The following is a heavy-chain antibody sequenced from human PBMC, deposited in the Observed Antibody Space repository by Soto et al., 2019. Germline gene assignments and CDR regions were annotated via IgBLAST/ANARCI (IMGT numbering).Heavy chain of an antibody. CDR3: ASANCSSTSCYYYYGMDV. CDR2: IDPSDSYT. V-gene: IGHV5-10-1*01. D-gene: IGHD2-2*01. Sequence: GESLKISCKGSGYSFTSYWISWVRQMPGKGLEWMGRIDPSDSYTNYSPSFQGHVTISADKSISTAYLQWSSLKASDTAMYYCASANCSSTSCYYYYGMDVWGQGTTVTVSS. CDR1: GYSFTSYW. J-gene: IGHJ6*02.